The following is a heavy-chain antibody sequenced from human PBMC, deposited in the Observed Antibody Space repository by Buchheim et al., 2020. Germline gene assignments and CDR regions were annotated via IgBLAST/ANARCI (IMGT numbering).Heavy chain of an antibody. V-gene: IGHV1-2*04. D-gene: IGHD1-1*01. Sequence: QVRLVQSGAEVKKAGASVRVSCKASGYRLSDYYLHWLRQAPGQGLEWMGWINIYTGGTKYGDKFKDWVTMTRDTSIGTAYLELSRLKSDDTAIYYCAKATVMNWRYYYHGMDVWGQGTT. J-gene: IGHJ6*02. CDR1: GYRLSDYY. CDR2: INIYTGGT. CDR3: AKATVMNWRYYYHGMDV.